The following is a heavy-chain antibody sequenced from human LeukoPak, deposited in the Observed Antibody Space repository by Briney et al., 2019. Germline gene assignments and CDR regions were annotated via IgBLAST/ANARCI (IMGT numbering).Heavy chain of an antibody. CDR1: GFTFSSYS. CDR2: ISSSSSYI. D-gene: IGHD2-21*02. CDR3: ARDRLVTYNWFDP. Sequence: GGSLRHSCAASGFTFSSYSTNWVRQAPGKGLEWVSSISSSSSYIYYADSVKGRFTISRDNAKNSLYLQMNSLRAEDTAVYYCARDRLVTYNWFDPWGQGTLVTVSS. V-gene: IGHV3-21*01. J-gene: IGHJ5*02.